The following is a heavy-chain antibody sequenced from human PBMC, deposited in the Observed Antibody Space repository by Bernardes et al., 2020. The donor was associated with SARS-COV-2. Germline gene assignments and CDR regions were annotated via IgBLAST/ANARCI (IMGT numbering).Heavy chain of an antibody. Sequence: GGSLRLSCAASGFTFSTYWMIWVRQAPGKEPEWVANMKHDGSDEYYGDSVKGRFTISRDNAKNSLYLQMNRLRAEDTAVYYCARGNMGYGDYWGQGTLVTVSS. D-gene: IGHD2-15*01. CDR3: ARGNMGYGDY. V-gene: IGHV3-7*03. J-gene: IGHJ4*02. CDR1: GFTFSTYW. CDR2: MKHDGSDE.